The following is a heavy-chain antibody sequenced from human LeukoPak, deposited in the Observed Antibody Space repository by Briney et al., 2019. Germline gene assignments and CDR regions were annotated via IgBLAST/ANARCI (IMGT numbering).Heavy chain of an antibody. CDR3: AKDSPRLLGAFDI. Sequence: SETLSLTCTVSGGSISSGGYCWSWIRQHPGKGLEWIGYIYYSGSTYYNPSLKSRVTISVDTSKNQFSLKLSSVTAADTAVYYCAKDSPRLLGAFDIWGQGTMVTVSS. J-gene: IGHJ3*02. CDR2: IYYSGST. D-gene: IGHD2-8*02. V-gene: IGHV4-31*03. CDR1: GGSISSGGYC.